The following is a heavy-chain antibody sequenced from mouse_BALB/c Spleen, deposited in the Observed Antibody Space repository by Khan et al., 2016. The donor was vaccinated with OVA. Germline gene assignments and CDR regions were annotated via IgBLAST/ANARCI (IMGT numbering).Heavy chain of an antibody. CDR2: ISYSGST. D-gene: IGHD1-3*01. J-gene: IGHJ2*01. CDR3: ARSIKAN. CDR1: GYSITSDYA. Sequence: VQLKESGPGLVTPSQSLSLTCTVTGYSITSDYAWNWIRQFPGNKLEWMGYISYSGSTCYNPPLYSRISITRDTSKNQFFLLLNSVTTEDTAAYYCARSIKANWGQGTTLTVSS. V-gene: IGHV3-2*02.